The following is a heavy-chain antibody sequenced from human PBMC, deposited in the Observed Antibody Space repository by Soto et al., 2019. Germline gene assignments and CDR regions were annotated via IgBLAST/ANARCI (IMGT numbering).Heavy chain of an antibody. Sequence: PGGSLRHYCVASGFTLSNYAMSCVRQAPGKGLEWVSGISGSGGSSYYADSVKGRFTISRDNSKNTVYLQMNSLSAEDTAVYYCAKDIVASKYYFDYWGQGTLVTVS. CDR1: GFTLSNYA. V-gene: IGHV3-23*01. CDR3: AKDIVASKYYFDY. D-gene: IGHD5-12*01. CDR2: ISGSGGSS. J-gene: IGHJ4*02.